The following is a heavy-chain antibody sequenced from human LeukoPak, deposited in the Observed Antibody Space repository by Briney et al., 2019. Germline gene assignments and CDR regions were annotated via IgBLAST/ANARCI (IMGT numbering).Heavy chain of an antibody. D-gene: IGHD2-2*01. V-gene: IGHV1-2*02. CDR1: AYTFTGHY. CDR2: IDPKSGGA. Sequence: ASVKVSCKASAYTFTGHYMHWVRQAPGHGLEWVAWIDPKSGGANSAQKFQGRITMTRDTSISTAYMELSRLRSDDTAVYYCMRGTSEAFDVWGQGTMVTVSS. CDR3: MRGTSEAFDV. J-gene: IGHJ3*01.